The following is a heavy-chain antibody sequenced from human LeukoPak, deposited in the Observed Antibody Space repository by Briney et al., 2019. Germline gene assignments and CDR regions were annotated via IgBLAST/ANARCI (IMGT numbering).Heavy chain of an antibody. J-gene: IGHJ4*02. Sequence: ASVKVSCKASGYTFTGYYMHWVRQAPGQGLEWMGWINPNSGGTNYAQKFQGRVTMTRDTSISAVYMGLSRLRSEDTAVYYCARAMDSSGWYDYWGQGTLVTVSS. V-gene: IGHV1-2*02. CDR2: INPNSGGT. CDR3: ARAMDSSGWYDY. CDR1: GYTFTGYY. D-gene: IGHD6-19*01.